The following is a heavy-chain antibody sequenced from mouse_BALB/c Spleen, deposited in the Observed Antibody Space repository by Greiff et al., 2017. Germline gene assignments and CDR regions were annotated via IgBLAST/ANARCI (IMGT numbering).Heavy chain of an antibody. CDR1: GFNIKDTY. J-gene: IGHJ2*01. CDR2: IDPANGNT. D-gene: IGHD2-14*01. Sequence: VQLQQSGAELVKPGASVKLSCTASGFNIKDTYMHWVKQRPEQGLEWIGRIDPANGNTKYDPKFQGKATITADTSSNTAYLQLSSLTSEDTAVYYCARRRGYEDFDYWGQGTTLTVSS. CDR3: ARRRGYEDFDY. V-gene: IGHV14-3*02.